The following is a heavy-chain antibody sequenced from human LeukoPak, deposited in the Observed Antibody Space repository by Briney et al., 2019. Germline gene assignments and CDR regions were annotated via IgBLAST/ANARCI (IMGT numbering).Heavy chain of an antibody. Sequence: PSETVSLTCTVSGGTISSGDYYWSSIRQPPGKGLEWIGYIYYSGSTYYNPSLKSRVTISVDTSKNQFSLKLSSVTAADTAVYYCAGASVTPVDYWGQGTLVTVSS. D-gene: IGHD4-23*01. CDR2: IYYSGST. J-gene: IGHJ4*02. CDR1: GGTISSGDYY. V-gene: IGHV4-30-4*01. CDR3: AGASVTPVDY.